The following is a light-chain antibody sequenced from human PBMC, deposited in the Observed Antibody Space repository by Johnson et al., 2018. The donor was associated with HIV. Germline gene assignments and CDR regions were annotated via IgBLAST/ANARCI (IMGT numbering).Light chain of an antibody. CDR1: SSNIGNNY. CDR2: YNN. V-gene: IGLV1-51*01. Sequence: QSVLTQPPSVSAAPGQKVTISCSGSSSNIGNNYVSWYQQLPGTAPKLLIYYNNKRPSGIPDRFSGSKSGTSATLGITGLQTGYEADYYCGTWDSSLSVFYVFGTGTKVTVL. CDR3: GTWDSSLSVFYV. J-gene: IGLJ1*01.